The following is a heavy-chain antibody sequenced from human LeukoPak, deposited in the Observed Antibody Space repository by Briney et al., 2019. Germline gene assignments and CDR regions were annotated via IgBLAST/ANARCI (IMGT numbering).Heavy chain of an antibody. V-gene: IGHV4-61*01. Sequence: SETLSLTCTVSGGSISSSSYYWSWIRQPPGKGLEWIGYIYYSGNTNYNPSLKSRVTISVDTSKNQFSLKLSSVTAADTAIYYCARGYSYGSYYFDSWGQGTLVTVSS. D-gene: IGHD5-18*01. CDR3: ARGYSYGSYYFDS. CDR2: IYYSGNT. CDR1: GGSISSSSYY. J-gene: IGHJ4*02.